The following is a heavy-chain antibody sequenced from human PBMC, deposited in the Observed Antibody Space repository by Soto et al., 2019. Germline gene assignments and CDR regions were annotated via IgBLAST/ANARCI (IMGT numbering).Heavy chain of an antibody. CDR3: VRVRIQLWFYYYGMDV. CDR1: GFTFSSYA. V-gene: IGHV3-30-3*01. CDR2: ISYDGSNK. Sequence: GGSLRLSCAASGFTFSSYAMHWVRQAPGKGLEWVAVISYDGSNKYYADSVKGRFTISRDNSKNTLYLQMNSLRAEDTAVYYCVRVRIQLWFYYYGMDVWGQGTTVTVSS. J-gene: IGHJ6*02. D-gene: IGHD5-18*01.